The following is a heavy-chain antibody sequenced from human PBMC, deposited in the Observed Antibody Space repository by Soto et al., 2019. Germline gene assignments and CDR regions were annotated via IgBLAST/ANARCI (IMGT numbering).Heavy chain of an antibody. D-gene: IGHD6-13*01. CDR2: IYHSGST. V-gene: IGHV4-4*02. CDR1: GGSISSSNC. CDR3: ARAEAAVSPYFDY. J-gene: IGHJ4*02. Sequence: SETLSLTCAVSGGSISSSNCWSWIRQPPGKGLEWIGEIYHSGSTNYNPSLKSRVTISVDKSKNQFSLKLSSVTAADTAVYYCARAEAAVSPYFDYWGQGTLVTVSS.